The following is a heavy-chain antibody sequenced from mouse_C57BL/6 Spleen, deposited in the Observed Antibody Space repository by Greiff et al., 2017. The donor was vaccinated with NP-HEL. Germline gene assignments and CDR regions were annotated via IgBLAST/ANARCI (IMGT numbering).Heavy chain of an antibody. CDR3: ARDEAFYYYGSSYDYAMDY. CDR1: GFTFSSYA. Sequence: EVQGVESGGGLVKPGGSLKLSCAASGFTFSSYAMSWVRQTPEKRLEWVATISDGGSYTYYPDNVKGRFTISRDNAKNNLYLQMSHLKSEDTAMYYCARDEAFYYYGSSYDYAMDYWGQGTSVTVSS. D-gene: IGHD1-1*01. CDR2: ISDGGSYT. J-gene: IGHJ4*01. V-gene: IGHV5-4*01.